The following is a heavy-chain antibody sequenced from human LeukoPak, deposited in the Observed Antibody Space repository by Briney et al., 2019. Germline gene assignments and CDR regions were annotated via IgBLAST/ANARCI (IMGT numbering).Heavy chain of an antibody. CDR3: ASERLGDAWFDP. CDR1: GYGFSGSG. Sequence: ASVKVSCTASGYGFSGSGMHWMCLAHGQRLEREGWINGANRDTKYSQRLQGRGPITRDTSANTVYMELNSLRFEDTAVYYCASERLGDAWFDPWGQGTLVTVSS. CDR2: INGANRDT. J-gene: IGHJ5*02. V-gene: IGHV1-3*01. D-gene: IGHD3-10*01.